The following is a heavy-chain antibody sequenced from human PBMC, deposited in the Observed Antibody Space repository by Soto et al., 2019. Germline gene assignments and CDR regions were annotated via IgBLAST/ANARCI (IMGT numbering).Heavy chain of an antibody. Sequence: GVSLRLSCAASGFTFSSYAMSWVRQAPGKGLEWVSAISGSGGSTYYADSVKGRFTISRDNSKNTLYLQMNSLRAEDTAVYYCAKGTTMVRGVIIRRNYYYYMDVWGKGTTVTVSS. D-gene: IGHD3-10*01. J-gene: IGHJ6*03. CDR3: AKGTTMVRGVIIRRNYYYYMDV. CDR1: GFTFSSYA. CDR2: ISGSGGST. V-gene: IGHV3-23*01.